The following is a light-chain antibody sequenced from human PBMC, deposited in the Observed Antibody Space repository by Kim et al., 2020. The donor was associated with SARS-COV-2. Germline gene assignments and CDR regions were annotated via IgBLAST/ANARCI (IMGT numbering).Light chain of an antibody. CDR1: SSDVGGYNY. V-gene: IGLV2-14*01. J-gene: IGLJ3*02. CDR2: EVS. CDR3: SSYTTRSSLV. Sequence: QSALTQPASVSGSPRQSITISCTGTSSDVGGYNYVSWYQQHPGKAPKLMIYEVSNRPSGVSNRFSGSKSGNTASLTISGLQAEDEADYYCSSYTTRSSLVFGGGTKLTVL.